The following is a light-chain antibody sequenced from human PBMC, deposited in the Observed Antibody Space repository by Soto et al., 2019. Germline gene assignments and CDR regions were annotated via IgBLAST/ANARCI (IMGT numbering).Light chain of an antibody. Sequence: DIQMTQSPSTLSGSVGDRVTITCRASQTISSWLAWYQQKPGKAPKLLIYAASNLQSGVPSRFSGSGSGTNFTLSLNSLQPEDFATYYCQQGYSNPWTFGQGTKVDNK. V-gene: IGKV1-5*01. CDR1: QTISSW. CDR2: AAS. J-gene: IGKJ1*01. CDR3: QQGYSNPWT.